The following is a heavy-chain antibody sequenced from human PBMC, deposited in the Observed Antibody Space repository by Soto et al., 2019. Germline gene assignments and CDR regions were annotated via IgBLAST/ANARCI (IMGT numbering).Heavy chain of an antibody. CDR2: ISWNSGSI. D-gene: IGHD3-16*01. J-gene: IGHJ4*02. V-gene: IGHV3-9*01. CDR1: GFTFNDYA. CDR3: SKDWGGGVGLFDF. Sequence: EVQLVESGGDLVQPGRSLRLSCVASGFTFNDYAMHWVRQAPGKGLEWVSGISWNSGSIGYADSVKGRFTISRDNAKKSLYLQMNGRRPEDTALYYYSKDWGGGVGLFDFWGQGTLVTVSS.